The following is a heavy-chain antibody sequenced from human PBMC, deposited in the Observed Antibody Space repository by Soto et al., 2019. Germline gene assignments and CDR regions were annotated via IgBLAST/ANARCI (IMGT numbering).Heavy chain of an antibody. CDR2: IYYTGNT. Sequence: SETLSLTCTVSGGSISSISYYWGWIRQPPGKGLEWIGSIYYTGNTYYNPSLKSRVTLSVDTSKTQFSLKLSSVTAADTAVYYCARSILGATRGLDYWGQGALVTVSS. J-gene: IGHJ4*02. CDR1: GGSISSISYY. D-gene: IGHD1-26*01. V-gene: IGHV4-39*01. CDR3: ARSILGATRGLDY.